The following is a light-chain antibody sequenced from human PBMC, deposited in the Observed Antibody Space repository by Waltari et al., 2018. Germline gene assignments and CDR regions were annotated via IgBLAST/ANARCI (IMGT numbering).Light chain of an antibody. CDR3: CSYAGSTFV. CDR2: EVD. J-gene: IGLJ7*01. Sequence: SALTQPASVSGSPGHSITSSCSGSSSNVGSYKLVSWYQQDPGKAPKLMIYEVDKSASGIPGRFSGAKSDSTASLTSSGLQAEDEAVYYCCSYAGSTFVFGGGTQLTVL. CDR1: SSNVGSYKL. V-gene: IGLV2-23*02.